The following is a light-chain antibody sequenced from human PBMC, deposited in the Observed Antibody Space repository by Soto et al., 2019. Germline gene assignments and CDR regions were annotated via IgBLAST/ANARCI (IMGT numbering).Light chain of an antibody. Sequence: IQMTQSPSTLSASVGDRVTITCRASQNISNWLAWYHQKPGKPPKVLIYDASSLKTGVPSRFSGSGSGTEFTLTIGSLQPDDFATYFCQQYNDHPLTFGGGTKVDIK. V-gene: IGKV1-5*01. J-gene: IGKJ4*01. CDR3: QQYNDHPLT. CDR1: QNISNW. CDR2: DAS.